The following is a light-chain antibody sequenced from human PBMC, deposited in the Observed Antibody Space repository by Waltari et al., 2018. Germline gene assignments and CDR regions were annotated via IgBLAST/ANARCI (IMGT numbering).Light chain of an antibody. CDR2: GTS. V-gene: IGKV1-9*01. CDR1: QGISST. CDR3: QQLNSYL. Sequence: DIQLTQSPSFLSASVGDRVPTTCRASQGISSTLAWYQHKPGQAPKLRIYGTSTLQSGVPSRFGGGGSGTEFTLTISSLQPEDFATYYCQQLNSYLFGGGTKVEIK. J-gene: IGKJ4*01.